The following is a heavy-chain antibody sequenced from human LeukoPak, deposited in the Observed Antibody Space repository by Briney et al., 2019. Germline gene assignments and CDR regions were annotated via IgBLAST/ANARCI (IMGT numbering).Heavy chain of an antibody. V-gene: IGHV1-2*06. CDR3: ARVILTGYYIDY. CDR2: INPNNGGT. J-gene: IGHJ4*02. D-gene: IGHD3-9*01. Sequence: ASVKLSCKASGYTFTGYDIHWLRQAPGQGLEWMGRINPNNGGTTYAQKFQGRVTVTRDTSTSTAYMELRRLRSDDTAVYYCARVILTGYYIDYWGQGTLVTVSS. CDR1: GYTFTGYD.